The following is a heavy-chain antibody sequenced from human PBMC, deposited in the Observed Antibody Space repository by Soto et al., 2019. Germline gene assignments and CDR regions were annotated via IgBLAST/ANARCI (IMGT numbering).Heavy chain of an antibody. CDR1: GFTVSSYG. D-gene: IGHD2-2*01. CDR3: MVGYQLLDY. CDR2: ISYDGSNK. Sequence: QVQLVESGGGVVQPGRSLRLSCAASGFTVSSYGMHWVRQAPGKGLEWVAVISYDGSNKYYADSVKGRFTISRDNSKNTLYLQMNSLRAEDTAVYYWMVGYQLLDYWGQGTLVTVSS. J-gene: IGHJ4*02. V-gene: IGHV3-30*03.